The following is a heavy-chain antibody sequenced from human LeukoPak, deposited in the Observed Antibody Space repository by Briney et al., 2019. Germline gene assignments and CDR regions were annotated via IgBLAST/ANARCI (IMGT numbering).Heavy chain of an antibody. CDR3: ARDPYSSGYLGAVYYYYGMDV. J-gene: IGHJ6*02. Sequence: ASVKVSCKASGYTFTSYGISWVQQAPGQGLEWMGWISAYNGNTNYAQKLQGRVTMTTDTSTSTAYMELRSLRSDDTAVYYCARDPYSSGYLGAVYYYYGMDVWGQGTTVTVSS. CDR2: ISAYNGNT. CDR1: GYTFTSYG. V-gene: IGHV1-18*01. D-gene: IGHD6-19*01.